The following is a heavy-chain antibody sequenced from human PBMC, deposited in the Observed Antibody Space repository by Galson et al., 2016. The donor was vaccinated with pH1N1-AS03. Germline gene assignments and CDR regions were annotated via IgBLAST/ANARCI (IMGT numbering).Heavy chain of an antibody. CDR3: ARKRPKYFDY. Sequence: SLRLSCAASGFTFSDYYMSWIRQTPGKGLEWVSYISGSGATIYYADSVKGRFSISRDSAKNSLFLQMNSLRVEDTAVYYCARKRPKYFDYWGQGTLVTVSS. D-gene: IGHD2/OR15-2a*01. CDR2: ISGSGATI. V-gene: IGHV3-11*01. J-gene: IGHJ4*02. CDR1: GFTFSDYY.